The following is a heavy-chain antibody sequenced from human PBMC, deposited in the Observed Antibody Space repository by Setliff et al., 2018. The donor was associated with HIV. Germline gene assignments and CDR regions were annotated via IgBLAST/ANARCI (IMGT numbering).Heavy chain of an antibody. J-gene: IGHJ4*02. Sequence: ASVKVSCKASGYTFSEYAIHWVRQAPGQRLEWMGRIDTDNGCRRYSPKVQGRVTITKDTSANTAYMELRGLRSEDTAVYYCARWCASAGCYPAIYHFDSWGQGTLVTVSS. CDR3: ARWCASAGCYPAIYHFDS. D-gene: IGHD2-2*01. CDR1: GYTFSEYA. V-gene: IGHV1-3*04. CDR2: IDTDNGCR.